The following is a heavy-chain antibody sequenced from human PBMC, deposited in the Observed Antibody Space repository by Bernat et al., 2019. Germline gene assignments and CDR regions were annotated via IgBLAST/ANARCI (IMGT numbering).Heavy chain of an antibody. CDR3: ARERATVYDAFDI. Sequence: EVQLVETGGGLIQPGGSLRLSFAASGFSVSSSYMSWVRQAPGKGLEWVSIIYSGGNTYYADSVRGRFTISRDNSKNTLYLQMNNLRADDTAVYYCARERATVYDAFDIWGQGTIVTVSS. V-gene: IGHV3-53*02. D-gene: IGHD4-17*01. J-gene: IGHJ3*02. CDR1: GFSVSSSY. CDR2: IYSGGNT.